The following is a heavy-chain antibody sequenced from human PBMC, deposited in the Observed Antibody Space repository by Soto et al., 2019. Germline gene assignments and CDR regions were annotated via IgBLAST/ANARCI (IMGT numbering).Heavy chain of an antibody. D-gene: IGHD5-18*01. Sequence: QVQLVQSGAEVKKPGSSVKVSCKASGGTFTTYVITGVRQAPGQGLEWRGGFIPIFGTANYAQKFQGSVTITPDESXXTAYMELSSLSSEDTAVYYCATQGLPNYDYYGMDVWGQGTTVTVSS. CDR1: GGTFTTYV. J-gene: IGHJ6*02. V-gene: IGHV1-69*05. CDR3: ATQGLPNYDYYGMDV. CDR2: FIPIFGTA.